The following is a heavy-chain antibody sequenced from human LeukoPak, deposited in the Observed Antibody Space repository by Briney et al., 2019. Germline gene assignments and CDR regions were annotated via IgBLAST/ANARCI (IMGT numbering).Heavy chain of an antibody. CDR1: GFIFSDYW. CDR3: ARDGPQPGLYFDY. J-gene: IGHJ4*02. Sequence: GGCLRLSCAASGFIFSDYWMNWVRQAPGKGLEWVASIKQDGSDKYYVASVKGRFTISRDNAKNSLYLQMNSLRVEDTAVYYCARDGPQPGLYFDYRGRGTLVTVSS. CDR2: IKQDGSDK. V-gene: IGHV3-7*01. D-gene: IGHD2-8*02.